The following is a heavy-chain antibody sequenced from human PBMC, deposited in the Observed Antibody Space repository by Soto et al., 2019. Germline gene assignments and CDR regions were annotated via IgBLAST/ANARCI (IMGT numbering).Heavy chain of an antibody. D-gene: IGHD5-18*01. V-gene: IGHV3-13*04. Sequence: PGGSLRLSCAASGGPFSSYDMHWVRQATGKGLEWVSAIGTAGDTYYPGSVKGRFTISRENAKNSLYLQMNSLRAGDTAVYYCARGGSGYSCGLEDAFDIWGQGTMVTVS. CDR1: GGPFSSYD. J-gene: IGHJ3*02. CDR2: IGTAGDT. CDR3: ARGGSGYSCGLEDAFDI.